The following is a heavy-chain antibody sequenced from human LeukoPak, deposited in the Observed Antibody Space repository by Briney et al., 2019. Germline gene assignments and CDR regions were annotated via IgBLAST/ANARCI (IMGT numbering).Heavy chain of an antibody. Sequence: GGSLRLSCAASGFTFSSYWMHWVRQAPGKGLEWVSRINSDGSSTSYADSVKGRFTISRDNAKNTLYLQMNSLRAEDTAVYYCAREADRSGYYFIDYWGQGTLVTVSS. CDR1: GFTFSSYW. CDR2: INSDGSST. J-gene: IGHJ4*02. V-gene: IGHV3-74*01. CDR3: AREADRSGYYFIDY. D-gene: IGHD3-22*01.